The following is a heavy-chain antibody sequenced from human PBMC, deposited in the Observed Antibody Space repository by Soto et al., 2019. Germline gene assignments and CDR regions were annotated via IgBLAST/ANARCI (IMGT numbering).Heavy chain of an antibody. V-gene: IGHV1-46*01. CDR3: ARDWAAAGDYYYYGMDV. J-gene: IGHJ6*02. CDR1: GYTFTIYY. CDR2: INPSGGST. Sequence: ASVKVSCKASGYTFTIYYMHWVRQAPVQGLEWMGIINPSGGSTSYAQKFQGRVTMTRDTSTSTVYMELSSLRSEDTAVYYCARDWAAAGDYYYYGMDVWGQGTTVTVSS. D-gene: IGHD6-13*01.